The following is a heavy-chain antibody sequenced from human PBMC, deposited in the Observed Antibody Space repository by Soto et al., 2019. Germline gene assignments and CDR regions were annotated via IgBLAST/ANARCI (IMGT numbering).Heavy chain of an antibody. CDR2: INAGNGNT. CDR1: GYTFTSYA. V-gene: IGHV1-3*01. J-gene: IGHJ4*02. CDR3: AIDSRVYDFWSGSPGPLDY. D-gene: IGHD3-3*01. Sequence: ASVKVSCKASGYTFTSYAMHWVRQAPGQRLEWMGWINAGNGNTKYSQKFQGRVTITRDTSASTAYMELSSLRSEDTAVYYCAIDSRVYDFWSGSPGPLDYWGQGPLVTVSS.